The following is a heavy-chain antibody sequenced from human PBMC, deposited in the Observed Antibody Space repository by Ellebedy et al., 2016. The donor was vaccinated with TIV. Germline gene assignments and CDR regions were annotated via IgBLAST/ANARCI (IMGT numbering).Heavy chain of an antibody. CDR2: IWYDGTKK. Sequence: GESLKISXAASGFTFSSNGMQWVRQAPGKGLEWVALIWYDGTKKYYADSVKGRFTISRDNSKNTLYLQMNSLRGEDTAVYYCARVTGSSMDYWGQGTLVTVSS. CDR3: ARVTGSSMDY. D-gene: IGHD2-2*01. CDR1: GFTFSSNG. J-gene: IGHJ4*02. V-gene: IGHV3-33*01.